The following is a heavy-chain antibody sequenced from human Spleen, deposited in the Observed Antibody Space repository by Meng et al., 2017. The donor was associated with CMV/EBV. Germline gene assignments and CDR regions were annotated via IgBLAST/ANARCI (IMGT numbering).Heavy chain of an antibody. CDR1: GGSFSGYY. CDR2: INHSGST. CDR3: AGGIGYSYGNGDY. J-gene: IGHJ4*02. V-gene: IGHV4-34*01. Sequence: QAQLQQWGAGLLKPSETLSLTCAVYGGSFSGYYWSWIRQPPGKGLEWIGEINHSGSTNYNPSLKSRVTISVDTSKNQFSLKLSSVTAADTAVYYCAGGIGYSYGNGDYWGQGTLVTVSS. D-gene: IGHD5-18*01.